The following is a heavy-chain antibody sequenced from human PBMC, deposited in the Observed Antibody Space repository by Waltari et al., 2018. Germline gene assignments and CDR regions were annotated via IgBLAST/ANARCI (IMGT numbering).Heavy chain of an antibody. D-gene: IGHD6-13*01. Sequence: QVQLVQSGAEVKKPGSSVKVSCKASGGTFSSYAISWVRKAPGQGLEWMGGIIPIFGTANYAQKVQCRVTITADESTSTAYMELSSLRSEDTAVYYCAKSTGVAAAGSIDYWGQGTLVTVSS. V-gene: IGHV1-69*13. CDR2: IIPIFGTA. CDR1: GGTFSSYA. CDR3: AKSTGVAAAGSIDY. J-gene: IGHJ4*02.